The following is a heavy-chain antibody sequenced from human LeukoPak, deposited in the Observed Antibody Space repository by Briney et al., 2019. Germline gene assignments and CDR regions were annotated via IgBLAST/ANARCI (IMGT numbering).Heavy chain of an antibody. J-gene: IGHJ4*02. Sequence: GASVKVSCTASGGTFSSYAISWVRQAPGQGLEWMGGIIPIFGTANYAQKFQGRVTITADESTSTAYMELSSLRSEDTAVYYCASRPSGVAATFPLVDYWGQGTLVTVSS. CDR1: GGTFSSYA. D-gene: IGHD2-15*01. CDR3: ASRPSGVAATFPLVDY. V-gene: IGHV1-69*13. CDR2: IIPIFGTA.